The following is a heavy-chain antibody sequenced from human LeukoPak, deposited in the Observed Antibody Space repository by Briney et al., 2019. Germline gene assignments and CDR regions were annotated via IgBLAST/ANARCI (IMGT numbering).Heavy chain of an antibody. CDR2: IKQDGSEK. V-gene: IGHV3-7*01. CDR1: GFTFSSYE. D-gene: IGHD3-22*01. J-gene: IGHJ4*02. Sequence: GGSLRLSCAASGFTFSSYEMNWVRQAPGKGLEWVANIKQDGSEKYYVDSVRGRFTISRDNAKNSLYLQMNSLRAEDTAVYFCAREINYYDTRGYVDYWGQGTLVTVSS. CDR3: AREINYYDTRGYVDY.